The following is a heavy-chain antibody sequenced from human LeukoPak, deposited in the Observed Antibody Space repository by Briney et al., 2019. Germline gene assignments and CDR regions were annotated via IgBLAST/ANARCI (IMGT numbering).Heavy chain of an antibody. CDR3: ARHPSRKEQLPLGIYYYYYMDV. Sequence: PSETLSLTCTVSGGSISSSSYYWGWIRQPPGKGLEWIGSIYYSGSTYYNPSLKSRVTISVDTSKNQFSLKLSSVTAADTAVYYCARHPSRKEQLPLGIYYYYYMDVWGKGTTVTVSS. V-gene: IGHV4-39*01. D-gene: IGHD6-6*01. CDR2: IYYSGST. J-gene: IGHJ6*03. CDR1: GGSISSSSYY.